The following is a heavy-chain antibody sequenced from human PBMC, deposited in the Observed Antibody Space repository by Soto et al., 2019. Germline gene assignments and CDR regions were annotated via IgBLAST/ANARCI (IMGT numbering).Heavy chain of an antibody. CDR2: IVVGSGNT. D-gene: IGHD3-22*01. V-gene: IGHV1-58*01. CDR1: GVTFTSSA. Sequence: SVKVSCKASGVTFTSSAVQWVRQARGQRLEWIGWIVVGSGNTNYAQKFQERGTITRDMSTSTAYMELSSLRSEDTAVYYCATHYYDSSGYYWYAFDIWGQGTMVTVSS. CDR3: ATHYYDSSGYYWYAFDI. J-gene: IGHJ3*02.